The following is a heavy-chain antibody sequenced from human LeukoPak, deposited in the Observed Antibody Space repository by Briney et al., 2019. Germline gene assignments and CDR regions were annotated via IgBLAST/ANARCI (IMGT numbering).Heavy chain of an antibody. CDR1: GGSVSSYY. V-gene: IGHV4-4*09. CDR2: IYNSEST. D-gene: IGHD6-19*01. J-gene: IGHJ2*01. Sequence: SETLSLTCTVSGGSVSSYYWSWIRQPPGKGLEWIGYIYNSESTKYNASLESRVTMSVDTSKNQLYLKLSSVTAADTAVYYCARFHSGPSGWYVLWYFDLWGRGTLVTVSS. CDR3: ARFHSGPSGWYVLWYFDL.